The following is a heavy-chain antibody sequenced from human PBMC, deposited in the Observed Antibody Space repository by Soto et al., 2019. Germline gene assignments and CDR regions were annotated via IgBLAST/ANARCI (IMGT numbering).Heavy chain of an antibody. CDR1: GFTFTSSA. Sequence: QMQLVQSGPEVKKPGTSVKVSCKASGFTFTSSAVQWVRQARGQRLEWIGWIVVGSGNTNYAQKFQERVTITRDMSTSTAYMELSSRRSEDTAVYYCAADGKMVATGDYWGQGTLVTVSS. J-gene: IGHJ4*02. V-gene: IGHV1-58*01. CDR3: AADGKMVATGDY. D-gene: IGHD5-12*01. CDR2: IVVGSGNT.